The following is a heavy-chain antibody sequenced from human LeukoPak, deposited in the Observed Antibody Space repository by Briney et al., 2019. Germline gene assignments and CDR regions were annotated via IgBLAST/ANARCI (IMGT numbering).Heavy chain of an antibody. CDR1: GYTFTGYY. CDR2: IHPNSGGT. D-gene: IGHD3-22*01. V-gene: IGHV1-2*02. Sequence: GASVKVSCKASGYTFTGYYMHWVRQAPGQGLEWMGWIHPNSGGTNYAQNVQGRVTRTRNTSISTAYMELRRMRSDDTAVYYGASLGSRDEYYYDSSGGGYWGQGTLVTVSS. CDR3: ASLGSRDEYYYDSSGGGY. J-gene: IGHJ4*02.